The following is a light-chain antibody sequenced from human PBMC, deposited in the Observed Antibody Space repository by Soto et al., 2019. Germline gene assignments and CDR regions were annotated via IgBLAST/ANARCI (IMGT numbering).Light chain of an antibody. CDR1: QSVSSSY. V-gene: IGKV3-20*01. CDR3: QSYGRLYT. CDR2: AAS. Sequence: EIVLTQSPGTLSLAPGETATLSCRASQSVSSSYLAWYQQKPGQAPRLLIYAASSSATCTPDRFSGSGAVTLVTHTISIQEPAEVPRYYCQSYGRLYTFCQRTTL. J-gene: IGKJ2*01.